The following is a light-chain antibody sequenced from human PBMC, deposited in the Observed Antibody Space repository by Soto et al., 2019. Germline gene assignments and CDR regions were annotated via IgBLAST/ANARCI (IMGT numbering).Light chain of an antibody. CDR2: GAS. CDR1: QSISSSY. Sequence: EIVLMQSPGTLSLSPGERATLSCSASQSISSSYLAWYQQKPGQAPSLLIYGASSSATGIPDRFSGSGSGTDFTLTISRLEPEDSAVYYCQQYGGSPMYTFGQGTKLEI. CDR3: QQYGGSPMYT. V-gene: IGKV3-20*01. J-gene: IGKJ2*01.